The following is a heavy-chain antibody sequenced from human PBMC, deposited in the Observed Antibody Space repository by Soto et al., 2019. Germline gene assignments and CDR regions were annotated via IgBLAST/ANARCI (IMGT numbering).Heavy chain of an antibody. D-gene: IGHD2-21*02. CDR3: ARVGEYCGGACPQYFQH. Sequence: QVQLVQSGAEVKKPGSSVKISCKASGGSFRSNALSWVRPAPGQGLEWMGRIIPIFGIANYAQRFQGRVTITADESTGTAYMELSSLRSEDTAVYYCARVGEYCGGACPQYFQHWGQGTLVTVSS. J-gene: IGHJ1*01. CDR2: IIPIFGIA. CDR1: GGSFRSNA. V-gene: IGHV1-69*15.